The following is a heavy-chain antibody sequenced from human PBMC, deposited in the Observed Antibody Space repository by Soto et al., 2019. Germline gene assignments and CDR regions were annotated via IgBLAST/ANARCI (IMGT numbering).Heavy chain of an antibody. V-gene: IGHV1-18*01. CDR3: VRDTTFNSFLY. CDR2: ISTANGNP. D-gene: IGHD1-1*01. J-gene: IGHJ4*02. Sequence: GASVKVSCKASGYTFTTHGISWVRQAPGQGLEWMGWISTANGNPKYAQKFLGRVTMTTDTSTSTAYMELRTLRSDDTAVFYCVRDTTFNSFLYWGQGTPDTVSS. CDR1: GYTFTTHG.